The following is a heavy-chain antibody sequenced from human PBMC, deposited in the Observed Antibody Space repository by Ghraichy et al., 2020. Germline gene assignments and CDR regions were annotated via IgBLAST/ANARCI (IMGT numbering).Heavy chain of an antibody. J-gene: IGHJ4*02. Sequence: GGSLRLSCAASGFTFAGYTMSWVRPAPGKGLEWVSGITGSGGSTYSADSVKGRFTISRDNSKNTLYLQMNSLRAEDTAVYYCAKGRGYSYGYFDYWGQGTLVTVYS. V-gene: IGHV3-23*01. CDR3: AKGRGYSYGYFDY. CDR1: GFTFAGYT. CDR2: ITGSGGST. D-gene: IGHD5-18*01.